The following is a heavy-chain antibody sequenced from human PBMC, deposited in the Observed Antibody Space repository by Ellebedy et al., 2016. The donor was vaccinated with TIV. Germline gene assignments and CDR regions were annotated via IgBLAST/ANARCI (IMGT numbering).Heavy chain of an antibody. CDR3: ERRSRGPPYYFDY. D-gene: IGHD3-10*01. J-gene: IGHJ4*02. Sequence: GESLKISCVASGFTFSSYYMIWVRQAPGKGLEWVSYISGSGGMRDHADSVKGRFTISRDNDKNSLYLQLNSLRAEDSDVDYGERRSRGPPYYFDYWGEGTLVTVSS. CDR2: ISGSGGMR. CDR1: GFTFSSYY. V-gene: IGHV3-48*03.